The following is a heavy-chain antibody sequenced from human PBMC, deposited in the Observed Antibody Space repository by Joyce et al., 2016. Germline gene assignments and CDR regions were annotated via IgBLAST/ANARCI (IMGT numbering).Heavy chain of an antibody. Sequence: EVQLVESGGGLVKPGGSLRLSCAASGFTFSSYIINWVRQAQGEGLEWVSSISRRSSYIYYADSVKGRFTISRDNAKNSLYLQMNSLRAEDTAVYYCARDSSDVVVVPTAFDYWGQGTLVTVSS. CDR3: ARDSSDVVVVPTAFDY. CDR1: GFTFSSYI. D-gene: IGHD2-2*01. CDR2: ISRRSSYI. V-gene: IGHV3-21*01. J-gene: IGHJ4*02.